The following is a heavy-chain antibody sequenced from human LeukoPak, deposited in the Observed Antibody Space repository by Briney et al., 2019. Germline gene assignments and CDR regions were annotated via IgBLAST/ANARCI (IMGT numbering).Heavy chain of an antibody. CDR3: AKLNWDIVAPDY. J-gene: IGHJ4*02. D-gene: IGHD5-12*01. CDR2: ISGSGGST. Sequence: PGGSLRLSCAASGFTFSSYSMNWVRQAPGKGLEWVSAISGSGGSTYYADSVKGRFTISRDNSKNTLYLQMNSLRAEDTAVYYCAKLNWDIVAPDYWGQGTLVTVSS. CDR1: GFTFSSYS. V-gene: IGHV3-23*01.